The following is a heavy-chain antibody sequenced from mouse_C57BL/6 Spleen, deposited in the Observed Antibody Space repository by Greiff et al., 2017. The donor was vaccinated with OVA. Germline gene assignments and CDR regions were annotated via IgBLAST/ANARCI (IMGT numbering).Heavy chain of an antibody. J-gene: IGHJ4*01. Sequence: EVKLQESGGGLVQPGGSMKLSCVASGFTFSNYWMNWVRQSPEKGLEWVAQIRLKSDNYATHYAVSVKGRFTISRDDSTSSVYLQMNNLRAEDTGIYYCTPKAMDDWGQGTSVTVSS. CDR2: IRLKSDNYAT. CDR1: GFTFSNYW. V-gene: IGHV6-3*01. CDR3: TPKAMDD.